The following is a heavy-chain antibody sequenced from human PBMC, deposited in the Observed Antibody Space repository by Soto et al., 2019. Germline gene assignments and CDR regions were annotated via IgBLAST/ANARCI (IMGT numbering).Heavy chain of an antibody. Sequence: ASVTVSCTASGYTFTSYGISWVRQAPGQGLEWMGWISAYNGNTNYAQKLQGRVTMTTDTSTSTAYMELRSLRSDDTAVYYCARDRVATTRPYYYYGMDVWGQGTKVTVSS. D-gene: IGHD5-12*01. V-gene: IGHV1-18*04. CDR3: ARDRVATTRPYYYYGMDV. J-gene: IGHJ6*02. CDR2: ISAYNGNT. CDR1: GYTFTSYG.